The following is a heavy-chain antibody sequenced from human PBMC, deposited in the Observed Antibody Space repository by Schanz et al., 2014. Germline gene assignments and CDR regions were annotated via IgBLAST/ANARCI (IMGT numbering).Heavy chain of an antibody. J-gene: IGHJ3*02. D-gene: IGHD7-27*01. Sequence: VQLVESGGGLVKPGGSLRLSCAASGFTFSSSSMNWIRQAPGKGREWLSYISRDGTTAYYADSVKGRFTISRDNAKNSLYLEMASLRVEDTAVYYCARENLNWEAFDIWGQGTVVTVSS. CDR3: ARENLNWEAFDI. CDR2: ISRDGTTA. CDR1: GFTFSSSS. V-gene: IGHV3-11*01.